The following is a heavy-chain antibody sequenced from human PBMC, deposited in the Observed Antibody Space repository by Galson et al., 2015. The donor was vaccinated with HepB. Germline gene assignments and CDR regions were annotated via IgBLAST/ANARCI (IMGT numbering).Heavy chain of an antibody. Sequence: SLRLSCAATGFTFSNAWMCWVRQAPGKGRGWFGRSKSKTDGGTTDYAAPVKGRFTISRDDSKNTLYQQMNSLKTEAAAVYYCTTERWLRHKAVDYWGQGTLVTVSS. V-gene: IGHV3-15*01. CDR2: SKSKTDGGTT. J-gene: IGHJ4*02. CDR1: GFTFSNAW. CDR3: TTERWLRHKAVDY. D-gene: IGHD5-24*01.